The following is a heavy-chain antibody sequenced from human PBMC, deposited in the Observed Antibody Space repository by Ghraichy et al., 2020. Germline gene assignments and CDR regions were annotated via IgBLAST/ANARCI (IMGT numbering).Heavy chain of an antibody. CDR3: ANYIGGGGGRGF. J-gene: IGHJ4*02. CDR1: GVFVSGDFISGNH. Sequence: SETLSLTCTVSGVFVSGDFISGNHWSWIRQPPGKGLESIAHTYENGRINYNPSLKSRVTMSVDASKNQFSLRLNSVTAADTAVYYCANYIGGGGGRGFWGQGTLVTVSS. V-gene: IGHV4-61*08. D-gene: IGHD6-13*01. CDR2: TYENGRI.